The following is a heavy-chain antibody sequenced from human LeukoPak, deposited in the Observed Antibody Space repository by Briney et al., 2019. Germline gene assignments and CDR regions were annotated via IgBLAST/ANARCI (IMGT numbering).Heavy chain of an antibody. V-gene: IGHV1-3*01. D-gene: IGHD3-10*01. J-gene: IGHJ5*02. Sequence: ASVKVSCKASGYTFTSYAMHWVRQAPGQRLEWMGWINAGNGNTKYSQKFQGRVTITRDTSASTAYMELSSLRSEDTAVYYCARDPRITMVRGVMSLPDNWFDPWGQGTLVTVSS. CDR3: ARDPRITMVRGVMSLPDNWFDP. CDR2: INAGNGNT. CDR1: GYTFTSYA.